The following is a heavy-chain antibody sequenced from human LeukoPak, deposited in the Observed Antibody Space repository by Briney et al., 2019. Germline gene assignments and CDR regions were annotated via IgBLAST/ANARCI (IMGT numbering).Heavy chain of an antibody. CDR1: GFTFSSYA. V-gene: IGHV3-23*01. J-gene: IGHJ4*02. Sequence: GGSLRLSCAASGFTFSSYAMSWVRQAPGKGLEWVSTISRSGGSTYYADSVKGRFTISRDNSKNTLYLQMNNLRAEETAVYYCAKGIGGAGDYFDYWGQGTLVTVSS. CDR2: ISRSGGST. CDR3: AKGIGGAGDYFDY. D-gene: IGHD6-13*01.